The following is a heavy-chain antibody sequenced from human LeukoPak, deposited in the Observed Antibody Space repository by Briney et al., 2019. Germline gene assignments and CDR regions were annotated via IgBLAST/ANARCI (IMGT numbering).Heavy chain of an antibody. V-gene: IGHV6-1*01. D-gene: IGHD3-10*01. CDR1: GDSVSSNSAI. CDR3: ARSEVRGRYDY. Sequence: SQTLSLTCAISGDSVSSNSAIWNWIRQSPSRGLEWLGRTYYRSKWYNDYAVFVKSRIIVNPDTSKNQFSLQLTSVTPEDTAVYYCARSEVRGRYDYWGQGTLVTVSS. CDR2: TYYRSKWYN. J-gene: IGHJ4*02.